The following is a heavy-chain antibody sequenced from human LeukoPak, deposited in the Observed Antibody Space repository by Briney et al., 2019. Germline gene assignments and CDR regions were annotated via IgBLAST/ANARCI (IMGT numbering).Heavy chain of an antibody. J-gene: IGHJ4*02. D-gene: IGHD3-10*01. CDR2: ISSTSTDI. V-gene: IGHV3-21*01. CDR1: GFTFSNYN. Sequence: GGSLRLSCAASGFTFSNYNMNWVRQAPEKGLEWVSFISSTSTDIYYADSVEGRFTISRDNAKNSLYLQMNSLRAEDTAVYYCARDRLVGGRFGELSKWGQGTLVTVSS. CDR3: ARDRLVGGRFGELSK.